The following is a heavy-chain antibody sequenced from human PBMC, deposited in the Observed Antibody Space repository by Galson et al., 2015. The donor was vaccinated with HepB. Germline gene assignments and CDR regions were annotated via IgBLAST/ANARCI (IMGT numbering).Heavy chain of an antibody. V-gene: IGHV3-23*01. CDR1: GFTFTTYA. CDR3: GKDKVADTAMVIEH. J-gene: IGHJ1*01. Sequence: SLRLSCAASGFTFTTYAMNWLRQAPGKGLESPSAITDPGPYPAYADPVQGRFAISRDNSADTVFLQMTSRGVEDTSVYFCGKDKVADTAMVIEHWGQGALVSVAS. CDR2: ITDPGPYP. D-gene: IGHD5-18*01.